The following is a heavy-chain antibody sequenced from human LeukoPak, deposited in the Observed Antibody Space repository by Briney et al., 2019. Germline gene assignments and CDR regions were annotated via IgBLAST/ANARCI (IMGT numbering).Heavy chain of an antibody. J-gene: IGHJ4*02. D-gene: IGHD2-2*01. V-gene: IGHV3-23*01. CDR1: GFTFTSYA. CDR3: ANTRDDCSRSSCSFL. Sequence: PGGSLRLSCAASGFTFTSYAMSWVRQAPGKGLEWVSAISESGGSTYYADSVKGRYTISRDNTKNTLFLQMNRLRAEDTDVYYCANTRDDCSRSSCSFLWGEGALVTVSS. CDR2: ISESGGST.